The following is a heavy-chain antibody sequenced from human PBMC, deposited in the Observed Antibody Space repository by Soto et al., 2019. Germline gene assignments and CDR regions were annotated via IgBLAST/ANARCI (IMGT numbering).Heavy chain of an antibody. J-gene: IGHJ6*02. Sequence: QVQLVESGGGVVQPGRSLRLSCAASGFTFSSYAMHWVRQAPGKGLEWVAVISYAGSNTYYADSVKGRFTISRDNSKNTLYLQMNSLRAEDTAVYYCARDRHYEFWSYYYCSMDVWGQGATVTVSS. CDR3: ARDRHYEFWSYYYCSMDV. V-gene: IGHV3-30-3*01. D-gene: IGHD3-3*01. CDR2: ISYAGSNT. CDR1: GFTFSSYA.